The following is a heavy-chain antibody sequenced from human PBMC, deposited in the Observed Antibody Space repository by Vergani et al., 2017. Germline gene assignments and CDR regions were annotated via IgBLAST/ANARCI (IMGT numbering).Heavy chain of an antibody. J-gene: IGHJ6*02. CDR2: IYYSGST. Sequence: QVQLQESGPGLVKPSETLSLTCTVSGGSISSHYWSWIRQPPGKGLEWIGYIYYSGSTNYNPSLKSRVTISVDTSKNQFSLKLSSVTAADTAVYYCARSRRARGYCSSTSCYGINYYYYGMDVWGQGTTVTVSS. V-gene: IGHV4-59*11. CDR1: GGSISSHY. CDR3: ARSRRARGYCSSTSCYGINYYYYGMDV. D-gene: IGHD2-2*01.